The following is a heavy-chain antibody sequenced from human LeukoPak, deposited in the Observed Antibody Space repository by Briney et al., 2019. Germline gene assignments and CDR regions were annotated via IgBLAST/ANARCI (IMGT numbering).Heavy chain of an antibody. J-gene: IGHJ3*02. D-gene: IGHD3-22*01. CDR1: GGSISSYY. CDR3: AREVEYYDSSGYRPHAFDI. V-gene: IGHV4-39*02. CDR2: ISYSGGT. Sequence: PSETLSLTCTVSGGSISSYYWGWTRQPPGKGLEWFGSISYSGGTAYNPSLRSRVTISVDTSKNQFSLKVNSVTAADTAVYYCAREVEYYDSSGYRPHAFDIWGQGTLVTVSS.